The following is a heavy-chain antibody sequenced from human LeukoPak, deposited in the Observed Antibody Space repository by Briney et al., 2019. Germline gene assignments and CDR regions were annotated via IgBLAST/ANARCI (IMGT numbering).Heavy chain of an antibody. Sequence: PWASVKVSCKASGGTFSSYAISWVRQAPGQGLEWMGGIIPIFGTANYAQKFQGRVTITADESTSTAYMELSSLRSEDTAVYYCVVSYIHQTPDRYQLLYRAAFDIWGQGTMVTVSS. CDR2: IIPIFGTA. CDR3: VVSYIHQTPDRYQLLYRAAFDI. V-gene: IGHV1-69*13. CDR1: GGTFSSYA. D-gene: IGHD2-2*02. J-gene: IGHJ3*02.